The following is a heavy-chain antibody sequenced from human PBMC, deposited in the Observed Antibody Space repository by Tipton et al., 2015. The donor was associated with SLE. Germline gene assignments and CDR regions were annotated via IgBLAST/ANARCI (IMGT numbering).Heavy chain of an antibody. CDR1: GGSISSYY. J-gene: IGHJ4*02. CDR3: ARGGDLEQWLDY. CDR2: IYYSGST. D-gene: IGHD6-19*01. V-gene: IGHV4-59*01. Sequence: TLSLTCTVSGGSISSYYWSWIRQPPGKGLEWIGYIYYSGSTNYNPSLKSRVTISVDTSKNQFSLKLSSVTAADTAVYYCARGGDLEQWLDYWGQGTLVTVSS.